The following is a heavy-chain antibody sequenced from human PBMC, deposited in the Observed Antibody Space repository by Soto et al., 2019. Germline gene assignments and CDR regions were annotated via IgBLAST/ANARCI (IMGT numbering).Heavy chain of an antibody. J-gene: IGHJ6*02. CDR1: GYTFTSYG. Sequence: ASVKVSCKASGYTFTSYGISWVRQAPGQGLEWMGWISAYNGNTNYAQKLQGRVTMTTDTSTRTAYMELRSLRSDDTAVYYCARDFSDYYDSSGYYYRGDYYGMDVWGQGTTVTVSS. CDR3: ARDFSDYYDSSGYYYRGDYYGMDV. D-gene: IGHD3-22*01. CDR2: ISAYNGNT. V-gene: IGHV1-18*01.